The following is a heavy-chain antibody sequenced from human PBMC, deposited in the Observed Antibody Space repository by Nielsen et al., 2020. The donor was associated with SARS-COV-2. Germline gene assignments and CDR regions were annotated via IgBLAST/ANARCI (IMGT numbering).Heavy chain of an antibody. V-gene: IGHV3-53*05. D-gene: IGHD6-19*01. CDR1: GFTVSSNY. J-gene: IGHJ4*02. CDR2: IYSGGST. Sequence: GGSLRLSCAASGFTVSSNYMSWVRQAPGKGLEWVSVIYSGGSTYYADSVKGRFTISRDNSKNTLYLQMNSLRAEDTAVYYCARDFGVAGTEYFDYWGQGTLVTVSS. CDR3: ARDFGVAGTEYFDY.